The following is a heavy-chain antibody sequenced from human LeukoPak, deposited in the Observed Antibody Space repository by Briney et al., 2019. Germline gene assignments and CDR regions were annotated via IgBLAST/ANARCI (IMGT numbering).Heavy chain of an antibody. J-gene: IGHJ4*01. CDR2: IIPIFGTA. D-gene: IGHD4-11*01. Sequence: GASVKVSCKASGGTFSSYAISWVRQAPGQGLEWMGGIIPIFGTANYAQKFQGRVTITTDESTSTAYMELSSLRSEDTAVYYCARSYGNLYYYDYMGEGTLGTVSS. CDR1: GGTFSSYA. V-gene: IGHV1-69*05. CDR3: ARSYGNLYYYDY.